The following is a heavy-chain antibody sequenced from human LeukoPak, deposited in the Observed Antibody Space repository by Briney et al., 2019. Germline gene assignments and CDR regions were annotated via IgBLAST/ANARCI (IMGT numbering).Heavy chain of an antibody. Sequence: ASVKVSCKASGYTFTGYYMHWVRQAPGQGLEWMGWINPNGGGTNYAQKFQGRVTMTRDTSISTAYMELSRLRSDDTAMYYCARGNSITATEFVGVDFWGQGTMVTVSS. J-gene: IGHJ3*01. CDR1: GYTFTGYY. CDR3: ARGNSITATEFVGVDF. CDR2: INPNGGGT. D-gene: IGHD6-13*01. V-gene: IGHV1-2*02.